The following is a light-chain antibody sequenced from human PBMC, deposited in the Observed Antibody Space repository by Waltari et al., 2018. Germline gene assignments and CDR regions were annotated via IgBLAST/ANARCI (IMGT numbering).Light chain of an antibody. J-gene: IGLJ3*02. CDR3: SSYTSNSTLGV. CDR2: AVT. CDR1: NSDIGRYNL. V-gene: IGLV2-14*01. Sequence: QAARNHPACASGSAGQSITICCTGTNSDIGRYNLVSWYQQHPAKAPKLMIFAVTNRPSGVSDRFSGSKSGNTASLTISGLQADDEAVYYCSSYTSNSTLGVFGGGTRLTVL.